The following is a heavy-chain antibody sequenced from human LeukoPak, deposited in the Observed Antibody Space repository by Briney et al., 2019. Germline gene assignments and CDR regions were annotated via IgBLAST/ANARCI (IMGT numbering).Heavy chain of an antibody. D-gene: IGHD4-11*01. CDR1: RFIFSHYG. CDR2: IWNDGRSQ. J-gene: IGHJ4*02. V-gene: IGHV3-33*06. CDR3: AKDAQSGFDYSNSLEK. Sequence: GGSLRLSCVASRFIFSHYGMHWVRQAPGKGLEGVSVIWNDGRSQFYAASVKGRFTISRDNSQNTVYLQMNNVRAEDTAVYYCAKDAQSGFDYSNSLEKWGQGTLVIVSS.